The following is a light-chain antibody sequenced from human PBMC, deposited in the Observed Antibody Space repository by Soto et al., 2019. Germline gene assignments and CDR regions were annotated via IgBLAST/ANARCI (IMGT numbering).Light chain of an antibody. CDR1: QSVLYSSTNKNY. CDR2: WAS. Sequence: DIVMTQSPDSLAVSLGERATINCKSSQSVLYSSTNKNYLAWYQQKPGQPPQLLIYWASTRESGVPDRSGGSGSGTDFTLTISSLQAEDVAVYYCQQYYSTPLTFGGGTKVEIK. V-gene: IGKV4-1*01. J-gene: IGKJ4*01. CDR3: QQYYSTPLT.